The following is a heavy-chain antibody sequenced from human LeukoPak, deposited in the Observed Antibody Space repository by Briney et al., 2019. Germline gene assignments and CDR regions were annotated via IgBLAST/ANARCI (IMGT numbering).Heavy chain of an antibody. V-gene: IGHV6-1*01. CDR3: ARGDQAFDY. J-gene: IGHJ4*02. CDR1: GDSVSSNSAT. Sequence: KTSQTLSLTCVISGDSVSSNSATWNWIRQSPSRGLEWLGRTYYKSKWNYNYAVSVKSRMTINPDTSKNQISLHLNSVTPEDTAVYYCARGDQAFDYWGRGTLVTVSS. CDR2: TYYKSKWNY.